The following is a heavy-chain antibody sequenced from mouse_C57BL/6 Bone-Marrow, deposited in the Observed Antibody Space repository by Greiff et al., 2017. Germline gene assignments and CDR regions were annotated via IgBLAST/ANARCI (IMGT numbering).Heavy chain of an antibody. CDR2: IYPGSGST. J-gene: IGHJ2*01. V-gene: IGHV1-55*01. D-gene: IGHD2-1*01. Sequence: VQLQQPGAELVKPGASVKMSCKASGYTFTSYWITWVKQRPGKGLEWIGDIYPGSGSTNYNEKFKSKGTLTVDPTTSTAYMQLSSLTYEDYAVYYCAKEGYGIYFDYWGQGTTLTVSS. CDR3: AKEGYGIYFDY. CDR1: GYTFTSYW.